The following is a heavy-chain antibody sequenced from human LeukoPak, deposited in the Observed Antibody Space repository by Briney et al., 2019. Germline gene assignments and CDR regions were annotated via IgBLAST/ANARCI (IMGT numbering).Heavy chain of an antibody. D-gene: IGHD3-22*01. V-gene: IGHV3-30*04. CDR3: ARGGTEIYYRYYGMDV. Sequence: GGSLRLSCAASGFTFSSYAMHWVRQAPGKGLEWVAVISYDGSNKYYADSVKGRFTISRDNSKNTLYLQMNSLRAEDTAVYYCARGGTEIYYRYYGMDVWGQGTTVTVSS. J-gene: IGHJ6*02. CDR2: ISYDGSNK. CDR1: GFTFSSYA.